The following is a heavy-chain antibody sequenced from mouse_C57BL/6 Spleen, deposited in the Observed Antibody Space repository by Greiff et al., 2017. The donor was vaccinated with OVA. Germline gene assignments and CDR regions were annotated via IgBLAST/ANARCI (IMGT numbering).Heavy chain of an antibody. CDR1: GFTFSSYA. J-gene: IGHJ4*01. V-gene: IGHV5-4*01. CDR2: ISDGGSYT. D-gene: IGHD2-1*01. Sequence: EVQLVESGGGLVKPGGSLKLSCAASGFTFSSYAMSWVRQTPEKRLEWVATISDGGSYTYYPDNVKGRFTISRDNAKNNLYLQMSHLKSEDTAMYYCARDRGGNYHYAMDYWGQGTSVTVSS. CDR3: ARDRGGNYHYAMDY.